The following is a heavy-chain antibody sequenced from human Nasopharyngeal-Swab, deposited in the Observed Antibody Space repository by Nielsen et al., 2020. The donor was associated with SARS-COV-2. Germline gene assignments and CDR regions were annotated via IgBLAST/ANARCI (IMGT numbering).Heavy chain of an antibody. J-gene: IGHJ6*02. D-gene: IGHD3-3*01. Sequence: WIRQPPGKGLEWVSSISSSSSYIYCADSVKGRFTISRDNAKNSLYLQMNSLRAEDTAVYYCARDGLDYDFWSAYFVDVWGQGTTVTVSS. CDR3: ARDGLDYDFWSAYFVDV. CDR2: ISSSSSYI. V-gene: IGHV3-21*01.